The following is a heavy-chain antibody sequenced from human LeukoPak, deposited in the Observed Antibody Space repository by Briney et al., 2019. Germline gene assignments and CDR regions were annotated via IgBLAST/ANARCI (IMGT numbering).Heavy chain of an antibody. J-gene: IGHJ4*02. CDR3: ARDPGFGEIY. D-gene: IGHD3-10*01. V-gene: IGHV4-59*01. CDR2: IYYSGST. Sequence: SETLSLTCTVSGGPMRGYYWSWIRQPPGKGLEWIGYIYYSGSTNYNPSLKSRVAISVDTSKNQFSLKLSSVTAADTAVYYCARDPGFGEIYWGQGTLVTVSS. CDR1: GGPMRGYY.